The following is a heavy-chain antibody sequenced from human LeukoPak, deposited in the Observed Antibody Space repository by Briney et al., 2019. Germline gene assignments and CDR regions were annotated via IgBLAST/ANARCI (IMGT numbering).Heavy chain of an antibody. CDR3: AKGEHYYYYYMDV. Sequence: GGSLRLSCADSGFTFSSYAMTWVRQAPGKGLEWVSTISTSGDNTYYADSVTGRFTIYRDNSKNTLYLQMNYLSGEDTAVYYCAKGEHYYYYYMDVWGKGTTVTVSS. CDR1: GFTFSSYA. V-gene: IGHV3-23*01. J-gene: IGHJ6*03. CDR2: ISTSGDNT.